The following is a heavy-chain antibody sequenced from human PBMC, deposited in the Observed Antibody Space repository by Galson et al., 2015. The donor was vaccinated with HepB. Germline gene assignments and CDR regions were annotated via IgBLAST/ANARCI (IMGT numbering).Heavy chain of an antibody. V-gene: IGHV3-23*01. CDR1: GFTFNSYA. J-gene: IGHJ4*02. CDR3: AKDRWPGTAMVT. CDR2: ISGSGTGT. Sequence: SLRLSCAASGFTFNSYAMSWVRQAPGKGLEWVSVISGSGTGTYYADSVTGRFSISRDNSKNTVYLQMNSLRVEDTAVYYCAKDRWPGTAMVTWGQGTLVTVSS. D-gene: IGHD5-18*01.